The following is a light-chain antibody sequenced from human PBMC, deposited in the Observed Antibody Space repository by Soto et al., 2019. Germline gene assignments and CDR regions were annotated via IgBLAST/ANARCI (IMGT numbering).Light chain of an antibody. CDR2: EVT. Sequence: QSVLTQPASVSGSPGQSITISCTGTSSDIGGYNYVSWYQQHPGKVPKLIIFEVTTRPSGVSNRFSGSKSGNTASLTISGLQADDEADYYCSSFTSTNTLYVFGTGTKLTVL. CDR3: SSFTSTNTLYV. CDR1: SSDIGGYNY. J-gene: IGLJ1*01. V-gene: IGLV2-14*01.